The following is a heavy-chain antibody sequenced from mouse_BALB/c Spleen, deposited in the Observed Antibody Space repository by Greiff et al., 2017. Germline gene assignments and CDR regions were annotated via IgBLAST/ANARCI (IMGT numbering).Heavy chain of an antibody. Sequence: EVQGVESGGGLVKPGGSLKLSCAASGFTFSSYAMSWVRQTPEKRLEWVASISSGGSTYYPDSVKGRFTISRDNARNILYLQMSSLRSEDTAMYYCARGQGYGSSYLDYWGQGTTLTVSS. D-gene: IGHD1-1*01. CDR3: ARGQGYGSSYLDY. J-gene: IGHJ2*01. V-gene: IGHV5-6-5*01. CDR1: GFTFSSYA. CDR2: ISSGGST.